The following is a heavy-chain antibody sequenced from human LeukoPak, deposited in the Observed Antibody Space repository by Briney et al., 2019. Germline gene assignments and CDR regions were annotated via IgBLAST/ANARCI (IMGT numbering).Heavy chain of an antibody. CDR2: IYSGGST. V-gene: IGHV3-66*02. Sequence: GGSLRLSCAASGFTVSSNYMSWVRQAPGKGLEWVSVIYSGGSTYYADSVKGRFTISRDNSKNTLYLQMNSLRAEDTAVYYCARARLRYFVDPEYYFDYWGQGTLVTVSS. J-gene: IGHJ4*02. CDR1: GFTVSSNY. CDR3: ARARLRYFVDPEYYFDY. D-gene: IGHD3-9*01.